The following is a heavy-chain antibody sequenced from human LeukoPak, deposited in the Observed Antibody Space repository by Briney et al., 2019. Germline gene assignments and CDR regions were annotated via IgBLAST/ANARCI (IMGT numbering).Heavy chain of an antibody. CDR2: ISSSSSYI. Sequence: PGGSLRLSCAASGFTFSSYSMNRVRQAPGKGLEWVSSISSSSSYIYYADSVKGRFTISRDNAKNSLYLQMNSLRAEDTAVYYCARCRGYSYGYEDYWGQGTLVTVSS. V-gene: IGHV3-21*01. CDR1: GFTFSSYS. D-gene: IGHD5-18*01. CDR3: ARCRGYSYGYEDY. J-gene: IGHJ4*02.